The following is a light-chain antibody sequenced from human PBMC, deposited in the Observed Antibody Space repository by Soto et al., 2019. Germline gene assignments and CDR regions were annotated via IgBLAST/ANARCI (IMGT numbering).Light chain of an antibody. CDR1: SIDVGSYNL. J-gene: IGLJ3*02. CDR3: CSYAGSRV. CDR2: EGS. Sequence: QSALTQPASVSGSPGQSITISCTGTSIDVGSYNLVSWYQQHPGKAPKLMIYEGSKRPSGVSNRFSGSKSGNTASLTISGLQADDEADYYCCSYAGSRVFGGGTKLTVL. V-gene: IGLV2-23*01.